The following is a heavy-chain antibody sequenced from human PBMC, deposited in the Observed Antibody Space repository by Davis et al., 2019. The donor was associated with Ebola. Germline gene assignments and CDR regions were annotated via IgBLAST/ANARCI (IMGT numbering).Heavy chain of an antibody. CDR3: ARVGSVEVYGGSLFDY. CDR2: IYYSGST. D-gene: IGHD4-23*01. V-gene: IGHV4-30-4*02. J-gene: IGHJ4*02. CDR1: GGSISSGDYY. Sequence: PSETLSLTCTVSGGSISSGDYYWSWIRQPPGKGLEWIGYIYYSGSTYYNPSLKSRVTISVDTSKNQFSLKLSSVTAADTAVYYCARVGSVEVYGGSLFDYWGQGTLVTVSS.